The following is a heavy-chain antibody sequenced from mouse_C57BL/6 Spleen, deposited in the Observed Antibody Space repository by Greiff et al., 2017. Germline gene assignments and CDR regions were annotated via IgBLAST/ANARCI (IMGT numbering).Heavy chain of an antibody. J-gene: IGHJ4*01. CDR1: GYTFTTYP. Sequence: QVQLKESGAELVKPGASVKMSCKASGYTFTTYPLEWMKQNHGKSLEWIGNFHPYNDDTKYNEKFKGKATLTVEKSSSTVYLELSLLTSDDSAVYYCARRGYDYDAAMDYWGQGTSVTVSA. CDR3: ARRGYDYDAAMDY. V-gene: IGHV1-47*01. D-gene: IGHD2-4*01. CDR2: FHPYNDDT.